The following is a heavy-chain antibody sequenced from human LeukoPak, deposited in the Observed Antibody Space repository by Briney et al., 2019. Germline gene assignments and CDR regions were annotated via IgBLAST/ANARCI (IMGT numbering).Heavy chain of an antibody. D-gene: IGHD6-6*01. CDR1: GFSFTTHA. J-gene: IGHJ6*02. Sequence: GGSLRLSCVASGFSFTTHAMGWVRQAPGKGLEWVSHISGSGGSTKYSGSVKGRFTISRDNSKNTLYLQINSLRAEDTAVYYCARVSIARPTPSRRKLTPGDGMDVWGQGTTVTVSS. CDR3: ARVSIARPTPSRRKLTPGDGMDV. CDR2: ISGSGGST. V-gene: IGHV3-23*01.